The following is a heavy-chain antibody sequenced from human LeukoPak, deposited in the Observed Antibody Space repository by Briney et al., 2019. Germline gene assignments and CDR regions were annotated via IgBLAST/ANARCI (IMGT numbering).Heavy chain of an antibody. J-gene: IGHJ4*02. CDR2: IIPIFDST. CDR3: ARGNYDFWAILDS. V-gene: IGHV1-69*05. Sequence: AASVKVSCKTSGGTFSSHAINWVRQAPGQWLEWMGRIIPIFDSTNYAQSFQGRVTFTTDDSTNTAYMELSGLRYEDTAVYYCARGNYDFWAILDSWGQGTPVTVSS. CDR1: GGTFSSHA. D-gene: IGHD3-3*01.